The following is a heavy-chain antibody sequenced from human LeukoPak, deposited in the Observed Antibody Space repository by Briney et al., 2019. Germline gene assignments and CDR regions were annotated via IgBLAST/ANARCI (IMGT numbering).Heavy chain of an antibody. V-gene: IGHV3-23*01. CDR3: AREEGGYYDSSGPFDY. CDR1: GFTFSSYA. CDR2: FSGSGGNT. D-gene: IGHD3-22*01. Sequence: PGGSLRLSCAASGFTFSSYAMSWVRQAPGKGLEWVSTFSGSGGNTHYADSVKGRFTISRDDSKNTLYLQMNSLRAEDTAVYYCAREEGGYYDSSGPFDYWGQGTLVTVSS. J-gene: IGHJ4*02.